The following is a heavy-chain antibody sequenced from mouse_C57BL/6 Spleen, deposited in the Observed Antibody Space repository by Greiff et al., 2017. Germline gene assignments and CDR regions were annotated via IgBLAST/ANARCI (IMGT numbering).Heavy chain of an antibody. D-gene: IGHD2-10*01. V-gene: IGHV1-61*01. CDR1: GYTFPSYW. CDR3: ARRTYYGTRYWYFDV. CDR2: IYPSDSET. Sequence: QVQLQQPGAELVRPGSSVKLSCKASGYTFPSYWMDWVKQRPGQGLEWIGNIYPSDSETHYNQKFKDKATLTVDKSSSTAYMQLSSLTSADSAVYYCARRTYYGTRYWYFDVWGTGTTVTVSS. J-gene: IGHJ1*03.